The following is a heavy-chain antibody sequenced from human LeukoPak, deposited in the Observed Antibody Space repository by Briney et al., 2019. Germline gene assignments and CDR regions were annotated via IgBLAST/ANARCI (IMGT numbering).Heavy chain of an antibody. CDR2: ISSSSSTI. J-gene: IGHJ4*02. V-gene: IGHV3-48*02. CDR3: ARVLGGHSGYDYA. D-gene: IGHD5-12*01. CDR1: GLNFNDYG. Sequence: QSGGSLRLSCAASGLNFNDYGMNWVRQAPGKGLEWVSYISSSSSTIYYADSVKGRFTISRDNAKNSLYLQMNSLRDEDTAVYYCARVLGGHSGYDYAWGQGALVTVSP.